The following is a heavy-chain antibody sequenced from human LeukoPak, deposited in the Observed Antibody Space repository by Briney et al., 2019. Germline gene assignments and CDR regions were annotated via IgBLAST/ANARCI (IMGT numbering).Heavy chain of an antibody. CDR3: ATGGSITIFTQATTLDY. Sequence: VKVSSKVSGYTLTELSMHWVRQAPGKGVEWMGGFDPEDGETIYAQKFQGRVTMTDDTSTDTAYMELSSLRSEDTAVYYCATGGSITIFTQATTLDYWGQGTLVTVSS. D-gene: IGHD3-3*01. J-gene: IGHJ4*02. CDR2: FDPEDGET. CDR1: GYTLTELS. V-gene: IGHV1-24*01.